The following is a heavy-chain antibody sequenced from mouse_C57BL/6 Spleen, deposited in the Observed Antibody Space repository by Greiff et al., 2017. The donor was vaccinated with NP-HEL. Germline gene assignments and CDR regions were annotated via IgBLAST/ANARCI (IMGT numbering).Heavy chain of an antibody. CDR2: ISSGSSTI. CDR3: ARGDYYGSSPY. Sequence: EVKVVESGGGLVKPGGSLKLSCAASGFTFSDYGMHWVRQAPEKGLEWVAYISSGSSTIYYADTVKGRFTISRDNAKNTLFLQMTSLRSEDTAMYYCARGDYYGSSPYWGQGTLVTVSA. V-gene: IGHV5-17*01. J-gene: IGHJ3*01. D-gene: IGHD1-1*01. CDR1: GFTFSDYG.